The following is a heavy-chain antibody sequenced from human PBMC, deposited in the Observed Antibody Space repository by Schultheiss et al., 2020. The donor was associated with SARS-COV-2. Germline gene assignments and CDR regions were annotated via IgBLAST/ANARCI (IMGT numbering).Heavy chain of an antibody. CDR2: IWYDGSNK. Sequence: GGSLRLSCAASGFTFSSYAMHWVRQAPGKGLEWVAVIWYDGSNKYYADSVKGRFTISRDNAKNSLYLQTNSLRAEDTAVYYCAKATTVTTFFKFDPWGQGTLVTVSS. D-gene: IGHD4-17*01. J-gene: IGHJ5*02. CDR1: GFTFSSYA. CDR3: AKATTVTTFFKFDP. V-gene: IGHV3-33*03.